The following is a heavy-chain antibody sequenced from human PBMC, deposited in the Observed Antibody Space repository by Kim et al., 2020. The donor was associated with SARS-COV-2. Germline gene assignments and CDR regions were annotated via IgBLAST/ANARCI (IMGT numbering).Heavy chain of an antibody. Sequence: GGSLRLSCAASGFTFSSYSMNWVRQAPGKGLEWVSSISSSSYIYYADSVKGRFTISRDNAKNSLYLQMNSLRAEDTAVYYCARDGDYVWGSYRATVNWFDPWGQGTLVTVSS. CDR1: GFTFSSYS. J-gene: IGHJ5*02. CDR2: ISSSSYI. D-gene: IGHD3-16*02. V-gene: IGHV3-21*01. CDR3: ARDGDYVWGSYRATVNWFDP.